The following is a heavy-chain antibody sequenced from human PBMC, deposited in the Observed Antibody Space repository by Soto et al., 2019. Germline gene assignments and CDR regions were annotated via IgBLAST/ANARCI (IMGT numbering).Heavy chain of an antibody. Sequence: GEPLKISCAASGFSFRDYFMSWLRQAPGKGLEWVSYIGPYGNSIYYADSVKGRFTISRDDATKSLHLHMNSLRTDDTAVYYCARDDHTYGVYWGQGTPVTVSS. CDR1: GFSFRDYF. D-gene: IGHD2-21*01. V-gene: IGHV3-11*01. J-gene: IGHJ4*02. CDR3: ARDDHTYGVY. CDR2: IGPYGNSI.